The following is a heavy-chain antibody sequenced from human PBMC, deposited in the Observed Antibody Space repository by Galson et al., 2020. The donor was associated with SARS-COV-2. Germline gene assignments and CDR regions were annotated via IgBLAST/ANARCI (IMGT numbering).Heavy chain of an antibody. Sequence: ASVKVSCKASGYTFTSYGISWVRQAPGQGLEWMGWISAYKCNTNYAQKLQGRATMTTDTSTSPAYMERRSLRSDDTAVYYCARVDIVVVVAADSWYYFDYWGQGTLVTVSS. CDR1: GYTFTSYG. D-gene: IGHD2-15*01. J-gene: IGHJ4*02. V-gene: IGHV1-18*01. CDR2: ISAYKCNT. CDR3: ARVDIVVVVAADSWYYFDY.